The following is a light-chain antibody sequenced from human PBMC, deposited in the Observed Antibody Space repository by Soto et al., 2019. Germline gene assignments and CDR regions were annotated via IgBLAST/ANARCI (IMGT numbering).Light chain of an antibody. CDR1: QSVSSK. J-gene: IGKJ1*01. CDR2: GAS. Sequence: EIVMTQSPATLSVSPGEGATLSCRASQSVSSKLAWYQQKPGQAPRLLIYGASTRATGIPARFSGSGSGTDFTLTISRLEPEDFAVYFCQQYVRSWTFGQGTKVDIK. CDR3: QQYVRSWT. V-gene: IGKV3-15*01.